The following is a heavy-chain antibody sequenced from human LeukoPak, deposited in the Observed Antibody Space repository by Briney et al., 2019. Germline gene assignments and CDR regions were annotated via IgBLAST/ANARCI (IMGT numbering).Heavy chain of an antibody. CDR2: INHSGST. CDR3: ARGPYDSSGYYEN. CDR1: GGSFSGYY. D-gene: IGHD3-22*01. Sequence: SETLSLTCAVYGGSFSGYYWSWIRQPPGKGLEWIGEINHSGSTNYNPSLKSRVTISVDTSKNQFSLKLGSVTAADTAVYYCARGPYDSSGYYENWGQGTLVTVSS. V-gene: IGHV4-34*01. J-gene: IGHJ4*02.